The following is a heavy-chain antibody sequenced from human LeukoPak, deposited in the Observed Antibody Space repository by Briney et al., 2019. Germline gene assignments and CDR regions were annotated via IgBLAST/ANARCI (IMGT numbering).Heavy chain of an antibody. CDR3: ARVLWYDRDYYMDV. Sequence: AGGSLRLSCAASGFTFDDHGMHWVRQAPGKGLEWVSGISWSSGIIGYADSVKGRFTISRDNAKNSLYLQMNSLRAEDTALYHCARVLWYDRDYYMDVWGKGTTVTVSS. CDR2: ISWSSGII. V-gene: IGHV3-9*01. J-gene: IGHJ6*03. D-gene: IGHD2-15*01. CDR1: GFTFDDHG.